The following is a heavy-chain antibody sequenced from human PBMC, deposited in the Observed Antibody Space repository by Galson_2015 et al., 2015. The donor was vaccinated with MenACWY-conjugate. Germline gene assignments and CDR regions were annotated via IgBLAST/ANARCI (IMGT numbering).Heavy chain of an antibody. CDR2: IFLGCGK. V-gene: IGHV2-5*02. D-gene: IGHD6-19*01. CDR3: AHCPYRSGWSRIHFDY. CDR1: GFSLRPSGGG. J-gene: IGHJ4*02. Sequence: PALGKPTQTLTLTCTFSGFSLRPSGGGVGWLRQPPGKALEGLANIFLGCGKRYRPSLKSRLTITKDTSKNQVVLTMTNMDPVDTATYYCAHCPYRSGWSRIHFDYWGQGTLVTVSS.